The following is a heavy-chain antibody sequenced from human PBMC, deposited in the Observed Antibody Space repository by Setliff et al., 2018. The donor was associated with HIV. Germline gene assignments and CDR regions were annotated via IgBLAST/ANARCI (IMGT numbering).Heavy chain of an antibody. CDR2: MYYSGST. D-gene: IGHD1-26*01. CDR1: GGSISSYY. V-gene: IGHV4-59*08. CDR3: ARHVSGSYHSPFQH. Sequence: PSETLSLTCTVSGGSISSYYWSWIRRPPGKVLEWMGYMYYSGSTNYNPSLKSRFTISGDTSKNQFSLKLTSVTAADTAVYYCARHVSGSYHSPFQHWGQGALVTVTS. J-gene: IGHJ1*01.